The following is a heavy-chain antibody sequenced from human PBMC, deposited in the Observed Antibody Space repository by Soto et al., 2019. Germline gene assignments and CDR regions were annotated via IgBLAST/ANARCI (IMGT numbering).Heavy chain of an antibody. Sequence: ASVKVSCKASGYTFTSYGISWVRQAPGQGLEWMGWISAYSGNTNYAQKLQGRVTMTTDTSTSTAYMELRSLRSDDTAVYYCARGSYSSPSEHIDYWGQGTLVTVSS. CDR2: ISAYSGNT. J-gene: IGHJ4*02. D-gene: IGHD2-21*01. V-gene: IGHV1-18*01. CDR1: GYTFTSYG. CDR3: ARGSYSSPSEHIDY.